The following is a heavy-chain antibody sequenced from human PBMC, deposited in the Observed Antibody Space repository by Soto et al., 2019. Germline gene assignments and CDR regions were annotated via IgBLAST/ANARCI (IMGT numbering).Heavy chain of an antibody. CDR1: GGSISSYY. Sequence: SETLSLTCTVSGGSISSYYWSWIRQPPGKGLEWIGYIYYSGSTNYNPSLKSRVTISVDTSKNQFSLKLSSVTAADTAVYYCARDRLANWFDPWGQGTLVTVSS. D-gene: IGHD3-9*01. J-gene: IGHJ5*02. CDR3: ARDRLANWFDP. CDR2: IYYSGST. V-gene: IGHV4-59*01.